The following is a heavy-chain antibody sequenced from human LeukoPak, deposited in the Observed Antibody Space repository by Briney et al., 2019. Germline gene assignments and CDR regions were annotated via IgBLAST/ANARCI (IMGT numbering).Heavy chain of an antibody. CDR2: ILPGDSDT. Sequence: GESLKISCKASGYNFPNYWIGWVRQMPGKGLEWMGIILPGDSDTRYSPSFQGQVTISVDKSISTAYLQWGSLKASDTAIYYCARHPGYRSDTTCYSYFDYWGQGNLVTVSS. V-gene: IGHV5-51*01. CDR1: GYNFPNYW. D-gene: IGHD2-2*02. J-gene: IGHJ4*02. CDR3: ARHPGYRSDTTCYSYFDY.